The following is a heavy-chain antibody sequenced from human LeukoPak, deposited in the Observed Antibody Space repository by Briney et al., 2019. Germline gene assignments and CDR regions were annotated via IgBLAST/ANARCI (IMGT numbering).Heavy chain of an antibody. CDR2: INHSGST. Sequence: SETLSLTCAVYGGSFSGYYWSWIRQPPGKRLEWIGEINHSGSTNYNPSLKSRVTISVDTSKNQFSLKLSSVTAADTAVYYCASFPSSSVYYYYMDVWGKGTTVTVSS. CDR3: ASFPSSSVYYYYMDV. V-gene: IGHV4-34*01. D-gene: IGHD6-6*01. CDR1: GGSFSGYY. J-gene: IGHJ6*03.